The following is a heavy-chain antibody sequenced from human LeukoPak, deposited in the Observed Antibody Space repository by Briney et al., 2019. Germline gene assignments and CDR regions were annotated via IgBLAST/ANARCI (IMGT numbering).Heavy chain of an antibody. V-gene: IGHV4-59*01. CDR3: ARVVRQWLVSFYYMDV. J-gene: IGHJ6*03. Sequence: PSETLSLTCTVSGGSISSYYWSWIRQPPGKGLGWIGYIYYSGSTNYNPSLKSRVTISVDTSKNQFSLKLSSVTAADTAVYYCARVVRQWLVSFYYMDVWGKGTTVTVSS. CDR2: IYYSGST. CDR1: GGSISSYY. D-gene: IGHD6-19*01.